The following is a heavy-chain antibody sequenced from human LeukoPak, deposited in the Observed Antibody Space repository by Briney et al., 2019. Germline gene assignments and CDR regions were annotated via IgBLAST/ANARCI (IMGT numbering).Heavy chain of an antibody. V-gene: IGHV4-4*07. CDR2: IYSSWST. CDR1: GGSISSYY. Sequence: SETLSLTCTVSGGSISSYYWSWIRQPAGKGLEWIGRIYSSWSTNYNPSPKSRVTMSVDTSKNQFSLKLSSVTAADTAVYYCARGQYHLLYWYFDLWGRGTLVTVSS. CDR3: ARGQYHLLYWYFDL. J-gene: IGHJ2*01. D-gene: IGHD2-2*01.